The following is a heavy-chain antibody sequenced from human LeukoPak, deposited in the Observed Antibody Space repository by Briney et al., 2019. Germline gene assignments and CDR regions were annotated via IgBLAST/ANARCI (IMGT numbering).Heavy chain of an antibody. J-gene: IGHJ4*02. D-gene: IGHD2/OR15-2a*01. V-gene: IGHV3-7*01. CDR3: ARDPPAVLLDTYG. CDR2: INEDGSVK. Sequence: GGSLRLSCVASGFTFYSYWIAWVRQAPGKGLEWVANINEDGSVKHCVDSVKGRFTISRDNAKNSLYLQMNSLRVEDTGLYYCARDPPAVLLDTYGWGQGTLVTVSS. CDR1: GFTFYSYW.